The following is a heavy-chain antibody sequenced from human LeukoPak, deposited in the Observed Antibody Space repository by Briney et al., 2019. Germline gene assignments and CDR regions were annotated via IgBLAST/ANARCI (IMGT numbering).Heavy chain of an antibody. CDR2: INPNSGGT. V-gene: IGHV1-2*02. D-gene: IGHD4-11*01. CDR3: ARDPVTTGSWFDP. J-gene: IGHJ5*02. CDR1: GYTFTGYY. Sequence: GASVKVSCKASGYTFTGYYMHWVRQAPGQGLEWMGWINPNSGGTNYAQKFQGRVTMTRDTSISTAYMELSRLRSDDTAVYYCARDPVTTGSWFDPWGQGTLVTVSS.